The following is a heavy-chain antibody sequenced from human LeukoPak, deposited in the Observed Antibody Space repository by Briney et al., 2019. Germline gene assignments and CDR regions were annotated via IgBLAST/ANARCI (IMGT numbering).Heavy chain of an antibody. V-gene: IGHV3-48*02. J-gene: IGHJ4*02. CDR2: IISSSGII. CDR3: ARPYGGLGAIDY. Sequence: GWSLRLSCAASGFTFNLYGMNWVRPAPGKGLAWVSYIISSSGIIYYADSVKGRFTISRDNANSSLYLQMNSLKDENTAEYYGARPYGGLGAIDYWGQGTLVTASS. D-gene: IGHD4/OR15-4a*01. CDR1: GFTFNLYG.